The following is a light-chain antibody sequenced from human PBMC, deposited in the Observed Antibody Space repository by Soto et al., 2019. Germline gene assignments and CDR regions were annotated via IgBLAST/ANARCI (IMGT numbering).Light chain of an antibody. J-gene: IGKJ1*01. V-gene: IGKV3-20*01. CDR3: HQCGYSPRT. Sequence: EIVLTQSPGTLALAPGETATLSCMASHIVNGDHFAWFQQRPGQPPRLLRFATSTRCTDIPDRFRGRGSSTAFYLGIRRMEPEDFAVYYCHQCGYSPRTFGQGTKVDIK. CDR1: HIVNGDH. CDR2: ATS.